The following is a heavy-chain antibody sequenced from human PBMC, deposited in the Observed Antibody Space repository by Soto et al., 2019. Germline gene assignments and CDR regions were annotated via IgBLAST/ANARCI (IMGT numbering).Heavy chain of an antibody. D-gene: IGHD2-2*01. CDR1: GFTFSSYW. Sequence: GGSLRLSCAASGFTFSSYWMSWVRQAPGKGLEWVANIKQDGSEKYYVDSVKGRFTISRDNAKNSLYLQMNSLRAEDTAVYYCAVTSPDWAFDYWGQGTLVTVSS. CDR3: AVTSPDWAFDY. J-gene: IGHJ4*02. CDR2: IKQDGSEK. V-gene: IGHV3-7*01.